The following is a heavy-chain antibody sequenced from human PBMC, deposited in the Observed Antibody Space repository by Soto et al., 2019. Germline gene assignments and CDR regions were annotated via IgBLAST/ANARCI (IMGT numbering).Heavy chain of an antibody. CDR2: INRDGSKK. V-gene: IGHV3-7*05. CDR1: GFTLSAYW. Sequence: EVQLEESGGDLVQPGGSLRLSCAASGFTLSAYWMTWVRQAPGKGLEWVANINRDGSKKSYLDSVRGRFTISRDNVGNSLYLQMNSLRAEDTAVYYCAQCPSPFGGCERVDYWGQGTLVTVSS. D-gene: IGHD1-26*01. J-gene: IGHJ4*02. CDR3: AQCPSPFGGCERVDY.